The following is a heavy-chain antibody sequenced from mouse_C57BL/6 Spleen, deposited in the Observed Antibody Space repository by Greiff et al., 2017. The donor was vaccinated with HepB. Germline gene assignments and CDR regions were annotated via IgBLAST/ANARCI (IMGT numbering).Heavy chain of an antibody. Sequence: EVKLMESGPELVKPGASVKIPCKASGYTFTDYNMDWVKQSHGKSLEWIGDINPNNGGTIYNQKFKGKATLTVDKSSSTAYMELRSLTSEDTAVYYCARDYDGWFAYWGQGTLVTVSA. CDR3: ARDYDGWFAY. CDR1: GYTFTDYN. V-gene: IGHV1-18*01. J-gene: IGHJ3*01. CDR2: INPNNGGT. D-gene: IGHD2-4*01.